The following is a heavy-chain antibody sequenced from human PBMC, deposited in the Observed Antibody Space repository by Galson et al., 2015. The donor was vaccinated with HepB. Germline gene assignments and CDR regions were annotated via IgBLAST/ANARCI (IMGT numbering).Heavy chain of an antibody. CDR2: ISYDGTNK. J-gene: IGHJ3*02. CDR3: TTSLRYFDWLLISDGVGAFDI. D-gene: IGHD3-9*01. CDR1: GFTFSSYA. V-gene: IGHV3-30*04. Sequence: SLRLSCAASGFTFSSYAMHWVRQAPGKGLEWVAVISYDGTNKYYADSVKGRFTISRDNSKNTLYLQMNSLRPEDTAVYYCTTSLRYFDWLLISDGVGAFDIWGQGTMVTVSS.